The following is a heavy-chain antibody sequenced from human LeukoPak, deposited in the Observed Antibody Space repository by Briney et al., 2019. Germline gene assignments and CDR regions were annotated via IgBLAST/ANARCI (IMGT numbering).Heavy chain of an antibody. D-gene: IGHD3-22*01. CDR3: ASRDYYDSSGYDY. Sequence: PSETLSLTCTVSGGSISSGSYYWSWIRQPAGKGLEWIGRIYTSGSTNYNPSLKSRVTISVDTSKNQFSLKLSSVTAADTAVYYCASRDYYDSSGYDYWGQGTLVTVSS. J-gene: IGHJ4*02. V-gene: IGHV4-61*02. CDR2: IYTSGST. CDR1: GGSISSGSYY.